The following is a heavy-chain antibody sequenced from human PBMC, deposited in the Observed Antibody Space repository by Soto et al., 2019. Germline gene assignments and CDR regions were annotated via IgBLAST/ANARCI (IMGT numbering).Heavy chain of an antibody. CDR3: GRGGSGALTAAAGRTSWFDP. D-gene: IGHD6-13*01. CDR2: IRWSSGNI. Sequence: EVQLVESGGGVVQPGRSLRLSCTGSGFTFDDYAMYWVRQRPGAGLEWVAGIRWSSGNIAHADAVKGRFTVSRDKDMSALYLQMNSLRVEATGMYYCGRGGSGALTAAAGRTSWFDPWGQGTLVIVSS. CDR1: GFTFDDYA. V-gene: IGHV3-9*01. J-gene: IGHJ5*02.